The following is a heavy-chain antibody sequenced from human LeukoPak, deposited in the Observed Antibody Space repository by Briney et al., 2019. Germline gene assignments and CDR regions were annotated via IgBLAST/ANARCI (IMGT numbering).Heavy chain of an antibody. CDR2: IRYDGRNK. D-gene: IGHD2-15*01. Sequence: GGSLRLSCAASGFTFSSYGMHWVRQAPGKGLDWVAFIRYDGRNKYYADSVKGRFTISRDNAKNSLFLQMNSLRAEDTAVYYCARVLGYCSGGNCYSGGLGYMDVWGKGTTVTISS. CDR3: ARVLGYCSGGNCYSGGLGYMDV. V-gene: IGHV3-30*02. J-gene: IGHJ6*03. CDR1: GFTFSSYG.